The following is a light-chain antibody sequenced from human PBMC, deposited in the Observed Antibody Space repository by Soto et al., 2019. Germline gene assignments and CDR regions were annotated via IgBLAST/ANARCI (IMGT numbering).Light chain of an antibody. CDR3: QQYNNWPPRVT. V-gene: IGKV3-15*01. Sequence: EIVMTQSPATLSVSPGERATLSCRASQSVSSNLAWYQQKPGQAPRLLIYGASTRATGIPARFSGSGSGTEFTLTISSLQSEDFAVYYCQQYNNWPPRVTFGGGTKVYIK. J-gene: IGKJ4*01. CDR1: QSVSSN. CDR2: GAS.